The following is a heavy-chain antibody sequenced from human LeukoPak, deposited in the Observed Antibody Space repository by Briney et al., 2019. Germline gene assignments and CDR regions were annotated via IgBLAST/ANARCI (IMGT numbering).Heavy chain of an antibody. CDR1: GFTFRSYG. V-gene: IGHV3-23*01. CDR2: ISGSGSST. J-gene: IGHJ5*02. D-gene: IGHD4-17*01. CDR3: AKGVLDYGDYSWFDP. Sequence: GGSLRLSCVVSGFTFRSYGMSWVRQAPGKGLEWVSGISGSGSSTYYADSVKGRFTISRDNSKNTLYLQMNSLRAEDTAVYYCAKGVLDYGDYSWFDPWGQGTLVTVSS.